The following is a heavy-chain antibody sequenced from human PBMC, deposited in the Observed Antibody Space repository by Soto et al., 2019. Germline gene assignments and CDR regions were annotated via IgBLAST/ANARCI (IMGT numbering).Heavy chain of an antibody. D-gene: IGHD4-17*01. J-gene: IGHJ4*02. Sequence: QVQLVESGGGVVQPGRSLRLSCAASGFTFSSYGMHWVRQAPGKGLEWVAVISYDGSNKYYADSVKGRFTIYRDNSKNTLYLQMNRLRAEDTAVYYCAKAIGVTTHFGGYYFDYWGQGTLVTVSS. CDR3: AKAIGVTTHFGGYYFDY. V-gene: IGHV3-30*18. CDR1: GFTFSSYG. CDR2: ISYDGSNK.